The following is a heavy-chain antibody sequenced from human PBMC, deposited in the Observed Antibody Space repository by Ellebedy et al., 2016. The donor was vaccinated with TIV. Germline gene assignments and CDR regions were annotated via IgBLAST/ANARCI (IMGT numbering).Heavy chain of an antibody. Sequence: SETLSLTCTVSGGSISSYYWSWIRQPPGKGLEWIGYIYYSGSTNYNPSLKSRVTISVDTSKNQFSLKLSSVTAADTAVYYCARVSRHGSGMRPFDYWGQGTLVTVSS. J-gene: IGHJ4*02. CDR2: IYYSGST. V-gene: IGHV4-59*12. D-gene: IGHD3-10*01. CDR3: ARVSRHGSGMRPFDY. CDR1: GGSISSYY.